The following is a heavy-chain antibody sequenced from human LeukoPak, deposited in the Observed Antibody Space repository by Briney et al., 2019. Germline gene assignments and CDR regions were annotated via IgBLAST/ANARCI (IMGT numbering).Heavy chain of an antibody. CDR2: IYYSGST. D-gene: IGHD2/OR15-2a*01. V-gene: IGHV4-39*01. CDR3: ARGYCSSTTCYYNGMDV. J-gene: IGHJ6*02. Sequence: SETLSLTCTVSGGSISSSSYYWGWIRQPPGKGLEWIGSIYYSGSTYYNPSLKSRVTISVDTSKNQFSLKLSSVTATDTAVYYCARGYCSSTTCYYNGMDVWGQGTTVTVSS. CDR1: GGSISSSSYY.